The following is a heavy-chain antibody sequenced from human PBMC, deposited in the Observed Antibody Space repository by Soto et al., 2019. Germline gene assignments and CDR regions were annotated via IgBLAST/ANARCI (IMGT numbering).Heavy chain of an antibody. Sequence: SETLSLTCAVYGGSFSGYCWSWIRQPPGKGLEWIGEINHSGNTNYNPSLKSRVTISVDTSKNQFSLKLSSVTAADTAVYYCARGRAPTTVVTGRGAFDIWGQGTMVT. CDR3: ARGRAPTTVVTGRGAFDI. CDR2: INHSGNT. V-gene: IGHV4-34*01. J-gene: IGHJ3*02. CDR1: GGSFSGYC. D-gene: IGHD4-17*01.